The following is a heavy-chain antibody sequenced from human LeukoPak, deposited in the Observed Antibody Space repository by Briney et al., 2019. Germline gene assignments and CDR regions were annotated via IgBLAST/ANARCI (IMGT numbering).Heavy chain of an antibody. CDR1: GFTFSSYW. J-gene: IGHJ4*02. Sequence: GGSLRLSCAASGFTFSSYWMSWVRQAPGKGLEWVANIKQDGSEKYYVDSVKGRFTISRDNAKNSLYLQMNSLRAEDTAVYYCARMASGWRFLEWSPGGYYFDYWGQGTLVTVSS. CDR2: IKQDGSEK. V-gene: IGHV3-7*03. CDR3: ARMASGWRFLEWSPGGYYFDY. D-gene: IGHD3-3*01.